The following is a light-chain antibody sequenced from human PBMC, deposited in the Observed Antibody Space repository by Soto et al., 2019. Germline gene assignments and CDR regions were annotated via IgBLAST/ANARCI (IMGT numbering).Light chain of an antibody. CDR3: ISYTSSSTYV. V-gene: IGLV2-14*01. J-gene: IGLJ1*01. CDR2: EVS. Sequence: SAPSPPASVSGSPRQWIPISCTGTISYVGGSNYFSWYQQHPGKAPNLMIYEVSNRPSGVSNRFSGYKSGNAASLTISGPQAEDEADYYCISYTSSSTYVFGTWPTVTV. CDR1: ISYVGGSNY.